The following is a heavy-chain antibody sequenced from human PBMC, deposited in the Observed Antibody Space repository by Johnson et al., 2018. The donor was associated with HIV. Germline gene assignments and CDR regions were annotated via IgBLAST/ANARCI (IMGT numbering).Heavy chain of an antibody. D-gene: IGHD2-15*01. CDR2: IRYDGSNN. V-gene: IGHV3-30*02. CDR3: AKAFPYCTGGSCYPHRSPHDAFDI. Sequence: VQLLESGGGVVQPGGSLRLSCAASGFTFSSYGMHWVRQAPGKGLEWVAFIRYDGSNNYYADSVQGRFTISRDNSKNTLYLQMNSLRAEDTAVYYCAKAFPYCTGGSCYPHRSPHDAFDIWGQGTMVTVSS. CDR1: GFTFSSYG. J-gene: IGHJ3*02.